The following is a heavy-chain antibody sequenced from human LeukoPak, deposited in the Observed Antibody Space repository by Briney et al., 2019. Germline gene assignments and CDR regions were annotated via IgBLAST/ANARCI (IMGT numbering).Heavy chain of an antibody. V-gene: IGHV3-7*04. CDR2: IKQDGSKK. D-gene: IGHD5-24*01. Sequence: GGSLRLSCVASGFPLSSYWMTWVRQAPGKGLEWVANIKQDGSKKSYVDSVKGRFTISRDNAKNSLYLQMNSLRAEDTAIYYCARVGYIDEGIDYWGQGTLVTVSS. CDR1: GFPLSSYW. CDR3: ARVGYIDEGIDY. J-gene: IGHJ4*02.